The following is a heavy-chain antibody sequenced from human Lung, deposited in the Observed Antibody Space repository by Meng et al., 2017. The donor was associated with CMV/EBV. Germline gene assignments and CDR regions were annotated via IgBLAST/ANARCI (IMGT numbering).Heavy chain of an antibody. CDR1: GGSFSTYT. D-gene: IGHD2/OR15-2a*01. CDR3: ARGRGNQPLFDF. J-gene: IGHJ4*02. Sequence: QGQLVQAGAEWKKPGSSVKVALKTCGGSFSTYTFRRVRQAPGQGLEWMGGLIPVLNKAKSAPRFQDRVTFTADETTTTAYMELSSLTFEDTAVYFCARGRGNQPLFDFWGQGTLVTVSS. CDR2: LIPVLNKA. V-gene: IGHV1-69*10.